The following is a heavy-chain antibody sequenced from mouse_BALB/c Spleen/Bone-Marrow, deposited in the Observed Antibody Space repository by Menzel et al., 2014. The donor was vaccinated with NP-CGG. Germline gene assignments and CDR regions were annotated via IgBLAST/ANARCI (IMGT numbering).Heavy chain of an antibody. V-gene: IGHV1-69*02. Sequence: QVQLQQSGAELVKPGAPVKLSCKASGYTFTSYWMNWVKQRPGRGLEWIGRIDPSDSENHYNQKSKDKATLTVDKSSSTAYIQLSSLTSEGSAVYYCARSHGYYPCWFFDVWGAGTTVTVSS. CDR3: ARSHGYYPCWFFDV. CDR1: GYTFTSYW. CDR2: IDPSDSEN. D-gene: IGHD2-3*01. J-gene: IGHJ1*01.